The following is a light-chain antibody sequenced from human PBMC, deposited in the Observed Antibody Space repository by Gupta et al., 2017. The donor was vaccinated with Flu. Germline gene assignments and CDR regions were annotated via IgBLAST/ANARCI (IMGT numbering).Light chain of an antibody. Sequence: RTLSLSPVESATLSCSASQSVHNDYLAWYQQKPGQTPVLLIYGASRNSPGSPDRFIGRGSWTDFTLNIIGVVPEDFAVYSCHHECNSPWTFGQGTMV. CDR2: GAS. J-gene: IGKJ1*01. CDR1: QSVHNDY. CDR3: HHECNSPWT. V-gene: IGKV3-20*01.